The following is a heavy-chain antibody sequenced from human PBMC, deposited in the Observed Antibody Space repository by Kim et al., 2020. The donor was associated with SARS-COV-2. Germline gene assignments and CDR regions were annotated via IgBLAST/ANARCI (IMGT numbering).Heavy chain of an antibody. D-gene: IGHD2-2*01. Sequence: SETLSLTCTVSGGSISSSSYYWGWIRQPPGKGLEWIGSIYYSGSTYYNPSLKSRVTISVDTSKNQFSLKLSSVTAADTAVYYCASHQLLDYYFDYWGQGT. CDR2: IYYSGST. V-gene: IGHV4-39*01. CDR1: GGSISSSSYY. CDR3: ASHQLLDYYFDY. J-gene: IGHJ4*02.